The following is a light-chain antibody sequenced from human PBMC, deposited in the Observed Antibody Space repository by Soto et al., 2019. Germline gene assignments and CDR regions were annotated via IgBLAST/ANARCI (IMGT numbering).Light chain of an antibody. V-gene: IGLV2-14*03. CDR2: DVT. J-gene: IGLJ7*01. CDR3: SSHAIGSTLI. CDR1: SSDIGAYNY. Sequence: QSVLTQPASVSGSPGQSITISCTGTSSDIGAYNYVSWYQQHPDKAPDLMIFDVTNRPSGVSNRFSGSKSGNTASLTISGLQPEDEADYYCSSHAIGSTLIFGGGTQLTVL.